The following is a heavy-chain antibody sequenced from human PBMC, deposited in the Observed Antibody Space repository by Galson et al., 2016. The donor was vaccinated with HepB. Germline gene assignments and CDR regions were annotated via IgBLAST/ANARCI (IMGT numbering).Heavy chain of an antibody. CDR1: GFTFSSYA. J-gene: IGHJ3*02. V-gene: IGHV3-23*01. Sequence: SLRLSCAASGFTFSSYAMSWVRQAPGKGLEWVSGISASGGSTYYGDSVEGRFTISRDNSRNTLYLQMNSLRAEDTAMYYCARNMYGAATNYIGDVFDIWGQGTMVTVSS. D-gene: IGHD3-10*01. CDR3: ARNMYGAATNYIGDVFDI. CDR2: ISASGGST.